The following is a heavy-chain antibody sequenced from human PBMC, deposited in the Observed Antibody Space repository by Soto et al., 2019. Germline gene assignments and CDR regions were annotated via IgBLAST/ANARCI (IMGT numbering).Heavy chain of an antibody. CDR3: AKVRRFGELRSLY. D-gene: IGHD3-10*01. CDR1: GFTFSSYA. CDR2: IGVSGDTT. Sequence: EVQLLESGGGLVQPGGSLRLSCAASGFTFSSYAMSWVRQAPGKGLEWVSAIGVSGDTTYYADSVKGRFTISRDNSKNTLYRQMGSLRAEETAVYYCAKVRRFGELRSLYWGQGTLVTVSS. V-gene: IGHV3-23*01. J-gene: IGHJ4*02.